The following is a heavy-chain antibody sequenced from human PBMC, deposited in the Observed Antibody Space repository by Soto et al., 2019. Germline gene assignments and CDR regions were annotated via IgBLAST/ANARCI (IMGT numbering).Heavy chain of an antibody. D-gene: IGHD5-12*01. CDR3: ERARDGYNHYYYGMDV. CDR1: GGTFSSYT. Sequence: QVQLVQSGAEVKKPGSSVKVSCKASGGTFSSYTISWVRQAPGQGLEWMGRIIPILGIANYAQKFQGRVTITADKSTSPAYRERSSLRSEDTAVYYCERARDGYNHYYYGMDVWGQGTTVTVSS. V-gene: IGHV1-69*02. CDR2: IIPILGIA. J-gene: IGHJ6*02.